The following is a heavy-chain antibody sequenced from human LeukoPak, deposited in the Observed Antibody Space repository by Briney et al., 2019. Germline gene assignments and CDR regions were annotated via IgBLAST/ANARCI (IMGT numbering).Heavy chain of an antibody. CDR3: AREVAAAGYYYYGMDV. Sequence: ASVKVSCKASGGTFSSYAISWVRQAPGQGLEWMGGIIPIFGTANYAQKFQGRVTITADESTSTAYMELSSLRSEDTAVYYCAREVAAAGYYYYGMDVWGQGTTVTVSS. J-gene: IGHJ6*02. V-gene: IGHV1-69*01. CDR2: IIPIFGTA. D-gene: IGHD6-13*01. CDR1: GGTFSSYA.